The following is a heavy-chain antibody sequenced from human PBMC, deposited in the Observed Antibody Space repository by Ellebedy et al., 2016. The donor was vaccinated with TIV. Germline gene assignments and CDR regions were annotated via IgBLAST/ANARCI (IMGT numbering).Heavy chain of an antibody. D-gene: IGHD1-26*01. CDR2: INMRGSPM. J-gene: IGHJ4*02. Sequence: GESLKISCSASGFTFSTYHMQWLRQAPGKGLEWVSYINMRGSPMYYADSVKGRFFISRDNGKNSLYLQMNSLRDEDTAVYYCARDYQWGVDYWGQGTLVTVSS. CDR1: GFTFSTYH. V-gene: IGHV3-48*02. CDR3: ARDYQWGVDY.